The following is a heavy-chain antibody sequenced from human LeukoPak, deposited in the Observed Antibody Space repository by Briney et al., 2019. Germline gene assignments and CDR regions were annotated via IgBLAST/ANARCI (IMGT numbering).Heavy chain of an antibody. D-gene: IGHD6-19*01. CDR3: ATYSTGFDI. J-gene: IGHJ3*02. V-gene: IGHV4-39*01. CDR2: MYYSGST. Sequence: PSETLSLTCTVSGGSISSSTYYWGWIRQPPGKGLEWIGSMYYSGSTYYNSSLKSRVTMFVDTSKNQFSLKLISVTAADTAVYYCATYSTGFDIWGQGTVVTVSS. CDR1: GGSISSSTYY.